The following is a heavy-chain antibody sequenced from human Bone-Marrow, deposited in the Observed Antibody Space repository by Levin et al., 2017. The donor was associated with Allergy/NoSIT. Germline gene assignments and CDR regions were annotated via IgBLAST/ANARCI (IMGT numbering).Heavy chain of an antibody. CDR2: INPDSGDT. J-gene: IGHJ4*02. CDR1: GYTFTGYN. CDR3: ARQFDSGYDSAYFDY. Sequence: ASVKVSCKTSGYTFTGYNIYWVRQTPGQGLEWMGWINPDSGDTHYTHNFHGRVTMTRDTSISTAYMELSRLTSDDTALYYCARQFDSGYDSAYFDYWGQGAQVTVSS. D-gene: IGHD5-12*01. V-gene: IGHV1-2*07.